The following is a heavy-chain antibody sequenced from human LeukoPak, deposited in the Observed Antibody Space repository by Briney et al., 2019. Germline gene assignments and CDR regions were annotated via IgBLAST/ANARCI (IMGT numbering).Heavy chain of an antibody. D-gene: IGHD6-13*01. J-gene: IGHJ4*02. CDR1: GGTFSSYA. V-gene: IGHV1-69*13. Sequence: GASVKVSCKASGGTFSSYAINWVRQAPGQGLEWMGGIIPIFGTANYAQKFQGRVTITADESTSTAYMELSSLRSEDTAVYYCARLEIAAAGDFDYWGQGTLVTVSS. CDR2: IIPIFGTA. CDR3: ARLEIAAAGDFDY.